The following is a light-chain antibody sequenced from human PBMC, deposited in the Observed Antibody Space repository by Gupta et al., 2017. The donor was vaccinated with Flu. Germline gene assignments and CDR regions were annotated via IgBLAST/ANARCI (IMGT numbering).Light chain of an antibody. V-gene: IGKV1-5*03. CDR2: KAS. Sequence: DIQMTQSPSTLSASVGDRVTITCRASQNINRWLAWYQQKEGKAPKLLIYKASSLDSGVPSGFSGSGSGTEFTLTINSLQPDDFATYYCQQYNSYRTFGQGTKVDIK. CDR1: QNINRW. CDR3: QQYNSYRT. J-gene: IGKJ1*01.